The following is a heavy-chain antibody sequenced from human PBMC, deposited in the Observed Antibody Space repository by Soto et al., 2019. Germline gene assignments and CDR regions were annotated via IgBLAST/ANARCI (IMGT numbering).Heavy chain of an antibody. J-gene: IGHJ4*02. D-gene: IGHD6-19*01. CDR1: GFIFSSYW. CDR3: VGGSGWVMDY. Sequence: GGSLRLSCSASGFIFSSYWMTWVRHAPGKGLEWVANVKQDGSEQHYVDSVKGRFTISRDNVKNSLFLQMNSLRAEDTAVYYCVGGSGWVMDYWGKGTLVTVSS. V-gene: IGHV3-7*03. CDR2: VKQDGSEQ.